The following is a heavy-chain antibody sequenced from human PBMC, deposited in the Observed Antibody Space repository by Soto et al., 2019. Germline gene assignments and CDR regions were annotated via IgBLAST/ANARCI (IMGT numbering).Heavy chain of an antibody. CDR2: ISAYNGNT. D-gene: IGHD3-10*01. CDR3: ARDTTMVRESEYFQH. Sequence: QVQLVQSGAEVKKPGASVKVSCKASGYTFTSYGISWVRQAPGQGLEWMGWISAYNGNTNYAQKLQGRVTMTTDTSTSTDYMELRSLRSDDTAVYYCARDTTMVRESEYFQHWGQGTLVTVSS. V-gene: IGHV1-18*01. J-gene: IGHJ1*01. CDR1: GYTFTSYG.